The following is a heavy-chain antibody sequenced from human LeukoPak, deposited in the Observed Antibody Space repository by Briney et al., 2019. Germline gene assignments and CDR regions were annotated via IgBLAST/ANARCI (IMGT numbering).Heavy chain of an antibody. CDR2: ISYDGSNK. J-gene: IGHJ4*02. CDR1: GFTFSSYG. CDR3: AREGGQAALDY. V-gene: IGHV3-30*03. Sequence: GGSLRLPCAASGFTFSSYGMHWVRQAPGKGLEWVAVISYDGSNKYYADSVKGRFTISRDNSKNTLYLQMNSLRAEDTAVYYCAREGGQAALDYWGQGTLVTVSS. D-gene: IGHD2-15*01.